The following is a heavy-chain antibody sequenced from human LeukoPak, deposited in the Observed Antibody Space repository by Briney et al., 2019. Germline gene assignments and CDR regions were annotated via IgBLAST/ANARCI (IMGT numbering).Heavy chain of an antibody. CDR2: IYYSGST. D-gene: IGHD6-13*01. J-gene: IGHJ5*02. Sequence: SETLSLTCTVSGGSISSYYWSWIRQPPGKGLEWIGYIYYSGSTNYNPSLKSRVTISVDTSKNQFSLKLSSVTAADTAVYYCARLIVAAAGFDPWGQRTLVTVSS. CDR3: ARLIVAAAGFDP. CDR1: GGSISSYY. V-gene: IGHV4-59*08.